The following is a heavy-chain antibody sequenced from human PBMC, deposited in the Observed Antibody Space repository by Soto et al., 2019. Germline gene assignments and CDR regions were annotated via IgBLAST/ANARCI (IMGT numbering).Heavy chain of an antibody. CDR3: ARDRTVDYVDYYFDY. CDR2: IYTNGST. D-gene: IGHD4-17*01. V-gene: IGHV4-4*07. J-gene: IGHJ4*02. CDR1: DDSIYTYY. Sequence: LSLTCTVSDDSIYTYYWSWIRQPAGKGLEWIGRIYTNGSTSSKPSLRSRLTMSVDRSKHQLSLRLSSVTAADTAVYYCARDRTVDYVDYYFDYWGRGTLVTVSS.